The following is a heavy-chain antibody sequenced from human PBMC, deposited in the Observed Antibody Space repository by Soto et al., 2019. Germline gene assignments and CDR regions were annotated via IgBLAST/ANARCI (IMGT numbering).Heavy chain of an antibody. CDR1: GFTFSIYA. CDR3: SKGTNPSPTTSGITIFGVAHYYYYGMYX. D-gene: IGHD3-3*01. CDR2: ISGSVGST. J-gene: IGHJ6*02. V-gene: IGHV3-23*01. Sequence: VSLRLSWAASGFTFSIYAMGWVRQAPGKGLELVSAISGSVGSTYYADSLKGRFTISRDNSKNTRYLQMKSLRAEDTAVYYCSKGTNPSPTTSGITIFGVAHYYYYGMYXWGQVTTVTVS.